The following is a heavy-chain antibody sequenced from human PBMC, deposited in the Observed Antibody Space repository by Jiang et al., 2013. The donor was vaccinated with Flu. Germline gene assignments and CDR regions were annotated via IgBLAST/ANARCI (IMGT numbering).Heavy chain of an antibody. V-gene: IGHV3-30*02. CDR2: IRSDGSNE. CDR1: GFFFSTYG. Sequence: VQLLESGGGVVQPGGSLRLSCAASGFFFSTYGMHWVRQAQGKGLEWVSLIRSDGSNEYYVDSVKGRFTISRDNSKNTLYLQMNSLRPEDTAVYYCAKQKNYDSGERAFDIWGQGTMVTVSS. D-gene: IGHD3-22*01. J-gene: IGHJ3*02. CDR3: AKQKNYDSGERAFDI.